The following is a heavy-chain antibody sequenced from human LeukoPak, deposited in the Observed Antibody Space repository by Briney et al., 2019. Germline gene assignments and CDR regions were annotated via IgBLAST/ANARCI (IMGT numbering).Heavy chain of an antibody. D-gene: IGHD3-3*01. CDR2: ISGSGGST. V-gene: IGHV3-23*01. CDR3: ARGRDFWNGDTTDAFDL. CDR1: GFTFSSYA. J-gene: IGHJ3*01. Sequence: GGSLRLSCAASGFTFSSYAMSWVRQAPGKGLEWVSAISGSGGSTYYADSVKGRLTISRDNAKNSLYLQMNSLRAEDTAVYYCARGRDFWNGDTTDAFDLWGQGTMVTVSS.